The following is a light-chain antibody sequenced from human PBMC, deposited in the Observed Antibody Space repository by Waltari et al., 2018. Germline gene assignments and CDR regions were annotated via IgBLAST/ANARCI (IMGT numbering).Light chain of an antibody. Sequence: NFMLTQPHSVSESPGKPVTISCTGSSGSIARNYVQWYPQRPGSAPTTVIYEDNQRPSGVPDRFSGSIDSSSNSASLTISGLKTEDEADYYCQSYDSSNPHWVFGGGTKLTVL. CDR2: EDN. V-gene: IGLV6-57*02. CDR1: SGSIARNY. J-gene: IGLJ3*02. CDR3: QSYDSSNPHWV.